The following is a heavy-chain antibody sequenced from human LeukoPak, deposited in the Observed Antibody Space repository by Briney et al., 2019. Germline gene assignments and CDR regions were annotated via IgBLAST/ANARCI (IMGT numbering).Heavy chain of an antibody. Sequence: GGSLRLSCAASGFTLSSYIMNWVRQAPGKGLEWASSISGSSSYIYYADSVKGRFTISRDNAKKSLFLQMNSLRAEDTAVYYCARQLWFGELYTGYFDYWGQGTLVTVSS. CDR3: ARQLWFGELYTGYFDY. CDR2: ISGSSSYI. V-gene: IGHV3-21*01. CDR1: GFTLSSYI. J-gene: IGHJ4*02. D-gene: IGHD3-10*01.